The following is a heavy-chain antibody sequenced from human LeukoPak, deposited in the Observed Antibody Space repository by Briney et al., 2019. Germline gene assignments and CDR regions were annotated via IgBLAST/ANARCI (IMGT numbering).Heavy chain of an antibody. CDR3: ARGGYDILVSAIGLDY. Sequence: SETLSLTCTVSGGSISSSSYYWGWIRQPPGKGLEWIGSIYYSGSTNYNPSLKSRVTISVDTSKNQFSLKLSSVTAADTAVYYCARGGYDILVSAIGLDYWGQGTLVTVSS. CDR1: GGSISSSSYY. CDR2: IYYSGST. J-gene: IGHJ4*02. D-gene: IGHD3-9*01. V-gene: IGHV4-39*07.